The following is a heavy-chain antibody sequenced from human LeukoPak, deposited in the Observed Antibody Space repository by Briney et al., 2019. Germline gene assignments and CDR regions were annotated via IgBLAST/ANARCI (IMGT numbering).Heavy chain of an antibody. CDR3: ARQTYCTSTSCHYYYYMDV. CDR1: GYTFTTYS. D-gene: IGHD2-2*01. CDR2: INPSGGST. V-gene: IGHV1-46*01. Sequence: ASVKVSCKASGYTFTTYSMHWVRQAPGQGLEWMGIINPSGGSTKYAQKFQGRVSMTRDTSTSTVYMELSSLRSEDTAVYYCARQTYCTSTSCHYYYYMDVWGKGTTVTISS. J-gene: IGHJ6*03.